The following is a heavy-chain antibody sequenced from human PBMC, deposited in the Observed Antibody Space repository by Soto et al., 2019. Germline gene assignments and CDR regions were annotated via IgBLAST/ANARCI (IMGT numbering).Heavy chain of an antibody. CDR2: IYHSGST. V-gene: IGHV4-4*02. Sequence: SETLSLTCAVSGGSISSSNWWSWVRQPPGKGLEWIGEIYHSGSTNYNPSLKSRVTISVDKSKNQFSLKLSSVTAADTAAYYCATRRPVAGYYFDYWGQGTLVTVSS. CDR3: ATRRPVAGYYFDY. D-gene: IGHD6-19*01. J-gene: IGHJ4*02. CDR1: GGSISSSNW.